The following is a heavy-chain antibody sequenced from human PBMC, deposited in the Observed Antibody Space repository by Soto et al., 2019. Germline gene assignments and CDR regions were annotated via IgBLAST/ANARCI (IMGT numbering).Heavy chain of an antibody. J-gene: IGHJ6*03. V-gene: IGHV3-30*18. CDR3: AKDGTVLRFLELPGYMDV. CDR1: GFTFSSYG. Sequence: QVQLVDSGGGVVQPGRSLRLSCAASGFTFSSYGMHWVRQAPGKGLEGVAGISYDGSNKHYEEAEKGRFTIAIDNSKNTLYLQMNSMRAEDTAVYYGAKDGTVLRFLELPGYMDVWGKGTTVTVSS. D-gene: IGHD3-3*01. CDR2: ISYDGSNK.